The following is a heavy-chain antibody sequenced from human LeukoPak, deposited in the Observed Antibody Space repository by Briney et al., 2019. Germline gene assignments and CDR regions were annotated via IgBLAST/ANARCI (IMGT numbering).Heavy chain of an antibody. Sequence: GGSLRLSCAASGFTFNCAMSWVRQAPGKGLEWVSSISGSGGSTYYADSVKGRFTISRDNSKNTLYLQMNSLRAEDTAVHYCAKGQSGTYPRVHFDYWGQGTLVTVSS. J-gene: IGHJ4*02. CDR2: ISGSGGST. CDR3: AKGQSGTYPRVHFDY. D-gene: IGHD1-26*01. CDR1: GFTFNCA. V-gene: IGHV3-23*01.